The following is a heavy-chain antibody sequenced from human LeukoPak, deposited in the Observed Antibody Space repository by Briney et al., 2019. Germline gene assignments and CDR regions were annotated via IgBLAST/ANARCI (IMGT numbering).Heavy chain of an antibody. CDR1: GFTFSIYG. CDR3: ARGIRWASDY. V-gene: IGHV3-64*01. Sequence: GGSLRLYCAASGFTFSIYGMVWVRQAPGKGLEYVSGITSNGGTTYYGNSVKGRFTISRDNSKDTLYLQVGSLRTEDMAVYYCARGIRWASDYWGQGSLVTVAS. CDR2: ITSNGGTT. D-gene: IGHD4-23*01. J-gene: IGHJ4*02.